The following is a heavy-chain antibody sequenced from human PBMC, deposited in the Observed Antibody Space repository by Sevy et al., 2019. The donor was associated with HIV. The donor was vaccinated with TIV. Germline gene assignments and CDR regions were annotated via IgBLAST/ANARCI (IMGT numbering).Heavy chain of an antibody. J-gene: IGHJ4*02. Sequence: SETLSLTCTVSGGSISSGGYYWSWIRQHPGKGLEWIGYIYYSGSTYYNPSLKSRVTISVDTSKNQFSLKLSSVTAADTAVDYCARALFMVRGVINSSPLFDYWGQGTLVTVSS. V-gene: IGHV4-31*03. CDR1: GGSISSGGYY. CDR3: ARALFMVRGVINSSPLFDY. CDR2: IYYSGST. D-gene: IGHD3-10*01.